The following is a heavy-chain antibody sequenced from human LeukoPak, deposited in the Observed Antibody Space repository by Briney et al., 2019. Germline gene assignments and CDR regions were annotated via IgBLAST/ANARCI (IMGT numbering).Heavy chain of an antibody. CDR3: ARDYDGVRGHW. J-gene: IGHJ4*02. Sequence: GGSLRLSCAASGFTFSTSWMSWVRQAPGKGLEWVANIKEDGSAKYYVDSVKGRFTISRDNAKNSLYLQMNSLRAEDTAVYYCARDYDGVRGHWWGQGTLVTVSS. CDR1: GFTFSTSW. D-gene: IGHD2-8*01. V-gene: IGHV3-7*04. CDR2: IKEDGSAK.